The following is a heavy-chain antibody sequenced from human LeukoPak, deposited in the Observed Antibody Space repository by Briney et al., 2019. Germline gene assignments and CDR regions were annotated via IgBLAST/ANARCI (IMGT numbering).Heavy chain of an antibody. CDR2: ISSSSSYI. CDR3: TRGEEKATITALDS. V-gene: IGHV3-21*01. Sequence: AGSRRRSCAASGLTVSNDDMHWVRQAPGKGLEWVSAISSSSSYIYYADSIKGRFTISRDNAENSLYLQMNSLRSVDTAVYFCTRGEEKATITALDSWGQGTLVTVSS. J-gene: IGHJ4*02. CDR1: GLTVSNDD. D-gene: IGHD5-24*01.